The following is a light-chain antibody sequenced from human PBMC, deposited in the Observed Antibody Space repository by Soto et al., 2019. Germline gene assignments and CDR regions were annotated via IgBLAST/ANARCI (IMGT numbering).Light chain of an antibody. J-gene: IGLJ3*02. CDR2: DVS. V-gene: IGLV2-14*01. CDR3: SSYTSTNFWV. Sequence: QSVLTQSASVSGSPGQSITISCTGTSSDVGGYNYVSWYQQHPGKAPKLIIYDVSNRPSGVSTRFSGSKSGNTASLTISGLQADDEADYSCSSYTSTNFWVFGGGTKLTVL. CDR1: SSDVGGYNY.